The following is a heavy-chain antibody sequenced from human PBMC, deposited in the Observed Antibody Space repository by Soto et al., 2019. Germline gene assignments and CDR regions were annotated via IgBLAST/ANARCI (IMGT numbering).Heavy chain of an antibody. CDR3: ARVGATVTSQALGFDH. D-gene: IGHD4-17*01. V-gene: IGHV4-59*11. Sequence: TSETLSLTCTVSGGSISSHYWSWVRQPPGKGLEWIGYLYYTGSTNYNASLKSQVTMSLDTSKNQFSLMLTSMTAADTAVYYCARVGATVTSQALGFDHWGQGILVTVS. J-gene: IGHJ4*02. CDR1: GGSISSHY. CDR2: LYYTGST.